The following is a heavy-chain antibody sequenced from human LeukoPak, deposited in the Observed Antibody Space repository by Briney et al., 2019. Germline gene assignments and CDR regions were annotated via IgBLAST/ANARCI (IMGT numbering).Heavy chain of an antibody. CDR3: ARWAPNFDY. CDR2: ISYDGSNK. CDR1: GFTFSSYA. V-gene: IGHV3-30-3*01. D-gene: IGHD3-10*01. J-gene: IGHJ4*02. Sequence: GGSLRLSCAASGFTFSSYAMHWVRQAPGKGLEWVAVISYDGSNKYYADSVKGRFTISRDNSKNTLYLQMNSLRAEDTAVYYCARWAPNFDYWGQGTLVTVSS.